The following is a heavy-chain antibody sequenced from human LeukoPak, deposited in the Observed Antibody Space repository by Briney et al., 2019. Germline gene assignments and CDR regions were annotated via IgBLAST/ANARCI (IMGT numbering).Heavy chain of an antibody. CDR3: ARGNSLHDAQGYYYGMDV. D-gene: IGHD1-1*01. Sequence: PGGSLRLSCAASGFTVSSNYMSWVRQAPGKGLEWVSVIYSGGSTYYADSVKGRFTISRDNSKNTLYLQMNSLRAEDTAVYYCARGNSLHDAQGYYYGMDVWGQGTTVTVSS. CDR1: GFTVSSNY. CDR2: IYSGGST. J-gene: IGHJ6*02. V-gene: IGHV3-66*02.